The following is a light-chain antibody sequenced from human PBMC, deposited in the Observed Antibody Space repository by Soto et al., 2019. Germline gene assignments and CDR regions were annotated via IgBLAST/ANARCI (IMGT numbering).Light chain of an antibody. J-gene: IGLJ1*01. CDR2: GVS. Sequence: QSALTQPASVSGSPGQSITISCTGTSSDVGTYNYVSWYQLHPDKAPKLMIYGVSNRPSGVSNRFSGSKSDNTASLTISGPQADDEADYYCISYTTSSTLVFGTGTKLTVL. CDR3: ISYTTSSTLV. V-gene: IGLV2-14*01. CDR1: SSDVGTYNY.